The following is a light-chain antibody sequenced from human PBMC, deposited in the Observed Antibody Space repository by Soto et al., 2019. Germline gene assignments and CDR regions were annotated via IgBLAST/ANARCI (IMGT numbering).Light chain of an antibody. Sequence: EIQLTQSPSTLSSSAGERAALTCRASQGISSYLAWYQQKPGQAPKLLISIASILASGIPSRFSGSGSGTEFGLTISSLQPEDSAIYYCQQLDSRPRTFGQGTKLDI. CDR3: QQLDSRPRT. J-gene: IGKJ1*01. V-gene: IGKV1-9*01. CDR2: IAS. CDR1: QGISSY.